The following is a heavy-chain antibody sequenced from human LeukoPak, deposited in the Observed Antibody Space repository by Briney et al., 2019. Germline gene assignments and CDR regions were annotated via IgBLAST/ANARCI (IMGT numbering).Heavy chain of an antibody. CDR3: ASHTYYYDSSGYFD. CDR2: ISAYNGNT. CDR1: GYTLTELS. Sequence: GASVKVSCKVSGYTLTELSMHWVRQAPGKGLEWMGWISAYNGNTNYAQKLQGRVTMTTDTSTSTAYMELRSLRSDDTAVYYCASHTYYYDSSGYFDWGQGTLVTVSS. D-gene: IGHD3-22*01. V-gene: IGHV1-18*01. J-gene: IGHJ1*01.